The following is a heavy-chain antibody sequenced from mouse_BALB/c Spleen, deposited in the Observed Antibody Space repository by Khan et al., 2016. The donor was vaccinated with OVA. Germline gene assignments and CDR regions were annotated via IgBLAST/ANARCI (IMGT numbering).Heavy chain of an antibody. D-gene: IGHD2-1*01. Sequence: QVQLKESGPELVKPGASVKMSCKASGYTFTDYIMSWVKQRTGQGLEWIGEIYPGSGSTYYNEKFKGKATLTADTSSNTAYMHLSSLTSEDSAVYCCARSPYGNSFAYWGQGTLVTVSA. V-gene: IGHV1-77*01. CDR1: GYTFTDYI. CDR3: ARSPYGNSFAY. CDR2: IYPGSGST. J-gene: IGHJ3*01.